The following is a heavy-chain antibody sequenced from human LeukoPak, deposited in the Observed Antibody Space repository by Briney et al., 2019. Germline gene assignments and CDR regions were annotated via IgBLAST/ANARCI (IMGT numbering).Heavy chain of an antibody. CDR3: ASRPNYDSMGFYYY. Sequence: TSETLSLTCAVSGGSILTTNWWSWVRQPPGKGLEWIGEIYHRGSTNCNPPLKSRVTISVDKSNNQFYLNLSSVTAADTAVYYCASRPNYDSMGFYYYWGQGTLVTVSS. J-gene: IGHJ4*02. D-gene: IGHD3-22*01. CDR1: GGSILTTNW. V-gene: IGHV4-4*02. CDR2: IYHRGST.